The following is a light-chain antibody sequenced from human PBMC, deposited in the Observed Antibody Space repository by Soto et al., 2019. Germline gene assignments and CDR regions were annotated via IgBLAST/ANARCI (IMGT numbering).Light chain of an antibody. Sequence: QSALTQPASVSGSPGQSSTLSFTGTSGDIGSYNRVSWYQQHPGKAPKLIIYEVTDRPSGVSNRFSGSKSGNTASLTISGLQAEDEAEYYCSSYTNINTRACVFGTGTKLTVL. CDR3: SSYTNINTRACV. CDR1: SGDIGSYNR. J-gene: IGLJ1*01. V-gene: IGLV2-14*01. CDR2: EVT.